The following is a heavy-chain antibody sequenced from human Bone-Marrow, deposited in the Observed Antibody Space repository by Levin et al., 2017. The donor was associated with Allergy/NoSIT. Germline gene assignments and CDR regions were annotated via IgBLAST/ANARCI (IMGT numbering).Heavy chain of an antibody. Sequence: GGSLRLSCVGSGFTFSLYTINWVRQAPGKGLEWVSSISSSTNYIYYADSAKGRFTISRDNAKNSVFLQMSSLRAEDTAIYYCARDAPQTDYGDYDRETSYYYHGMDVWGQGTTVTISS. CDR2: ISSSTNYI. CDR3: ARDAPQTDYGDYDRETSYYYHGMDV. D-gene: IGHD4-17*01. CDR1: GFTFSLYT. V-gene: IGHV3-21*06. J-gene: IGHJ6*02.